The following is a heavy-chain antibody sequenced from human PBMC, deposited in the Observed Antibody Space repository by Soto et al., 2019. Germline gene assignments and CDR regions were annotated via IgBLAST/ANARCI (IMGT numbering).Heavy chain of an antibody. CDR1: RGTFSSYA. J-gene: IGHJ6*02. CDR2: IIPIFGTA. CDR3: ARWSMAARTNAHYYGMDV. Sequence: QVQLVQSGAEVKKPGSSVKVSCKASRGTFSSYAISWVRQAPGQGLEWMGGIIPIFGTANYAQKFQGRVTITADESTSTAYMELSSLRSEDTAVYYCARWSMAARTNAHYYGMDVWGQGTTVTVSS. V-gene: IGHV1-69*01. D-gene: IGHD6-6*01.